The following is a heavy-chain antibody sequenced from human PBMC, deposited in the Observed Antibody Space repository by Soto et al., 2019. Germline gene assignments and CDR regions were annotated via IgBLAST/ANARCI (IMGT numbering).Heavy chain of an antibody. CDR1: GDSISSYY. V-gene: IGHV4-59*01. CDR3: AREGNGSGSSRFDP. CDR2: IYYSGST. Sequence: QVQLQESGPGLVKPSETLSLTCTVSGDSISSYYWSWIRQPPGKGLEWIGYIYYSGSTNYNPSLKSRVTIAVNTSKSQFSLKVSSVTAADTAVYYCAREGNGSGSSRFDPWGQGTLVIVSS. J-gene: IGHJ5*02. D-gene: IGHD3-10*01.